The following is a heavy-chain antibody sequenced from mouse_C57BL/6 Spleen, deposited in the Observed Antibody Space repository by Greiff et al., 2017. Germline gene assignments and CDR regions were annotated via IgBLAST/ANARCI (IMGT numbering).Heavy chain of an antibody. CDR2: ISYSGST. V-gene: IGHV3-1*01. CDR1: GYSITSGYD. Sequence: EVQLVESGPGMVKPSQSLSLTCTVTGYSITSGYDWHWIRHFPGNKLEWMGYISYSGSTNYNPSLKSRISITHDTSKNHFFLKLDSVTTEDTATYYCARGGNPWFAYWGQGTLVTVSA. CDR3: ARGGNPWFAY. J-gene: IGHJ3*01.